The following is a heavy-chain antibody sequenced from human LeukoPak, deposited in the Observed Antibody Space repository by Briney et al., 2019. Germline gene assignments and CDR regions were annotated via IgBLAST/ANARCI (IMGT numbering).Heavy chain of an antibody. V-gene: IGHV3-7*03. Sequence: PGGSLRLACAASGFAFSDSWMTWVRQVPGKGLEWVVNINEGGNEKNYVDSVKGRFTVSRDNAQNSLYLQMNSLRVEDTAVYYCARHPNSNWDYWGQGTLVTVSS. J-gene: IGHJ4*02. D-gene: IGHD1-1*01. CDR2: INEGGNEK. CDR1: GFAFSDSW. CDR3: ARHPNSNWDY.